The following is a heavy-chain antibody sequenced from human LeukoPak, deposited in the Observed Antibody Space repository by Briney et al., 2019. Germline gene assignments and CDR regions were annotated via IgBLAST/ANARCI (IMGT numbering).Heavy chain of an antibody. V-gene: IGHV4-34*01. Sequence: AETLPLPCAVCGVSFSGYYGIGLRQPPGKGLEWIGEINHCGSTNHNPSLNSRVTIPEDTSQNQFSLKLSSVTAADTAVYYCARGLRWAAAGTGGAFDIWGQGTIVTVSS. CDR2: INHCGST. D-gene: IGHD6-13*01. CDR3: ARGLRWAAAGTGGAFDI. CDR1: GVSFSGYY. J-gene: IGHJ3*02.